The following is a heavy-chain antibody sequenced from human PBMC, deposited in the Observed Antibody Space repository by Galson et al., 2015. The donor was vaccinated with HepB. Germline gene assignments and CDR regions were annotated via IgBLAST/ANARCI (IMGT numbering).Heavy chain of an antibody. V-gene: IGHV3-23*01. J-gene: IGHJ4*02. CDR1: GFTFSSYA. CDR3: AKGGYCSSTSCIPGYFDY. CDR2: ISGSGGST. D-gene: IGHD2-2*01. Sequence: SLRLSCAASGFTFSSYAMSWVRQAPGKGLEWVSAISGSGGSTYYADSVKGRFTISRDNSKNTLYLQMNSLRAEDTAVYYCAKGGYCSSTSCIPGYFDYWGQGTLVTVSS.